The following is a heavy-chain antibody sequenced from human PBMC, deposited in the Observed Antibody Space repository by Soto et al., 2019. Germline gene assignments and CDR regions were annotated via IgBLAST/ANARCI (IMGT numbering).Heavy chain of an antibody. CDR3: AHRILRTVFGLVTTTAIYFDF. Sequence: QITLNESGPTVVKPAETLTLTCTFSGFSLTTSGVGVGWIRQSPGKAPAWLALIYWDDYKRYSASLKSRLTISKDTSKNQVVMTMASVDPADTATYYCAHRILRTVFGLVTTTAIYFDFWGQGTPVVVSS. V-gene: IGHV2-5*02. D-gene: IGHD3-3*01. CDR1: GFSLTTSGVG. CDR2: IYWDDYK. J-gene: IGHJ4*02.